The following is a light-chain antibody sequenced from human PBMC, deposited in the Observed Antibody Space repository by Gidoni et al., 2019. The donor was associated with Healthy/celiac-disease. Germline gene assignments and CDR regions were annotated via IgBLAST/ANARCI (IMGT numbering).Light chain of an antibody. CDR3: QQAGT. CDR1: QSISSW. CDR2: KAS. V-gene: IGKV1-5*03. J-gene: IGKJ1*01. Sequence: DIQMTQSPSTLSASVGDRVTITCRASQSISSWLAWYQQKPGKAPKLLIYKASSLESGVPSRFSGSGSGTEFTLTISSLQPDDFATYYCQQAGTFGQGTKVGIK.